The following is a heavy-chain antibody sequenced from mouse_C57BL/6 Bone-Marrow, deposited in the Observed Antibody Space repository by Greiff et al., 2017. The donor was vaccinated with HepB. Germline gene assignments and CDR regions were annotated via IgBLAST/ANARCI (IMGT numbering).Heavy chain of an antibody. CDR2: IYPRSGNT. D-gene: IGHD2-4*01. Sequence: VQLQQSGAELARPGASVKLSCKASGYTFTSYGISWVKQRTGQGLEWIGEIYPRSGNTYYNEKFKGKATLTADKTSSTAYMELRSLTSEDSAVYFCALNKIYYDCGFAYWGQGTLVTVTA. CDR3: ALNKIYYDCGFAY. CDR1: GYTFTSYG. J-gene: IGHJ3*01. V-gene: IGHV1-81*01.